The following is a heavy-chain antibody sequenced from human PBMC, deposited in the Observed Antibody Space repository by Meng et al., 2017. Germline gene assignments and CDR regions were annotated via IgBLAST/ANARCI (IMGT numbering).Heavy chain of an antibody. V-gene: IGHV3-7*01. CDR1: GFTVSSNY. Sequence: GESLKISCAASGFTVSSNYMSWVRQAPGKGLEWVANIKQDGSEKYYVDSVKGRFTISRDNAKNSLYLQMNSLRAEDTAVYYCARYYGSGSYRFPRFDYWGQGTLVTVSS. CDR2: IKQDGSEK. J-gene: IGHJ4*02. CDR3: ARYYGSGSYRFPRFDY. D-gene: IGHD3-10*01.